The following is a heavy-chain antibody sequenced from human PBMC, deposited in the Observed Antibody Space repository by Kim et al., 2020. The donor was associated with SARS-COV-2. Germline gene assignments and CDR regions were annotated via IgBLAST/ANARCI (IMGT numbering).Heavy chain of an antibody. D-gene: IGHD4-17*01. CDR1: GGSISSSNW. V-gene: IGHV4-4*02. CDR3: ARVGGTVTTSYYYYGMDV. J-gene: IGHJ6*02. CDR2: IYHSGST. Sequence: SETLSLTCAVSGGSISSSNWWSWVRQPPGKGLEWIGEIYHSGSTNYNPSLKSRVTISVDKSKNQFSLKLSSVTAADTAVYYCARVGGTVTTSYYYYGMDVWGQGTTVTVSS.